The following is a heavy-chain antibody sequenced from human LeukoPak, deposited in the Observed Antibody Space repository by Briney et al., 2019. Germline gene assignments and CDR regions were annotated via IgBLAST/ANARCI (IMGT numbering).Heavy chain of an antibody. D-gene: IGHD3-22*01. Sequence: KLSGPTLVNPPQTLTLTCTFSGFSLNTRGVGVGWIRQPPGRALEWLALIYWDDDRRYTPALKSRPTITKDTSKNQVVLTMTNMDPVDTATYFCAHRKNYYDSSVFDNWGQGTLVTVSS. CDR2: IYWDDDR. J-gene: IGHJ4*02. CDR1: GFSLNTRGVG. V-gene: IGHV2-5*02. CDR3: AHRKNYYDSSVFDN.